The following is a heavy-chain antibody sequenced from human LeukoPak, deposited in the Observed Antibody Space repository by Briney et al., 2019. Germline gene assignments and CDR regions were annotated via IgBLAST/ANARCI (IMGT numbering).Heavy chain of an antibody. J-gene: IGHJ5*02. CDR1: GYSIGTDYY. Sequence: PSETLSLTCAVSGYSIGTDYYWGWIRQPPGKGLEGIGSIYNSGSTYYNPSLKSRITISVDTSKNQFSLKLSSVTAADTAVYYCARNSSSSSPPERYNWFDPWGQGTLVTVSS. CDR3: ARNSSSSSPPERYNWFDP. CDR2: IYNSGST. D-gene: IGHD6-6*01. V-gene: IGHV4-38-2*01.